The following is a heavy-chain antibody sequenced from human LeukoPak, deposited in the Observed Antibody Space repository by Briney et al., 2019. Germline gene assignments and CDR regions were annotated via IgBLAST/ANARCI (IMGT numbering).Heavy chain of an antibody. CDR2: ISGSGGST. Sequence: GGSLRLSCAASGFTFSSYAMSWVRQAPGKGLELVSAISGSGGSTYYADSVKGRFTISRDNSKNTLYLQMNSLRAEDTAVYFFVKQRTAYDILTGYFGYYFDYWGQGTLVTVSS. V-gene: IGHV3-23*01. CDR1: GFTFSSYA. CDR3: VKQRTAYDILTGYFGYYFDY. D-gene: IGHD3-9*01. J-gene: IGHJ4*02.